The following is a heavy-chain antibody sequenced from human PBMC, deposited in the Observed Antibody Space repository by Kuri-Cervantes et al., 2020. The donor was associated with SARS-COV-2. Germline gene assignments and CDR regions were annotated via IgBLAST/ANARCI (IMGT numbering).Heavy chain of an antibody. CDR1: GFTFSSYS. Sequence: ETLSLTCAASGFTFSSYSMNWVRQAPGKGLEWVSSISSSSSYIYYADSVKGRFTISGDNAKNSLYLQMSSLRAEDTAVYYCARDLRLGKSLDYWGQGTLVTVSS. D-gene: IGHD7-27*01. V-gene: IGHV3-21*01. CDR3: ARDLRLGKSLDY. CDR2: ISSSSSYI. J-gene: IGHJ4*02.